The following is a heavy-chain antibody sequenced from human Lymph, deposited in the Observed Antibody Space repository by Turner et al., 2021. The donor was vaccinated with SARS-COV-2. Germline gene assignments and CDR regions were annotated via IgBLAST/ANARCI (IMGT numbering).Heavy chain of an antibody. CDR3: AKDGYDGIYCGGGSCYSGWFDP. J-gene: IGHJ5*02. D-gene: IGHD2-15*01. Sequence: EVQLLESGGGLVQPGGSLRLSCAASGFTFSSYTMSWVRQAPGKGLEWVSAISGSGASTYYADCVKGRFTISRDNSKNTLYLQMNSLRVEDTAVYYCAKDGYDGIYCGGGSCYSGWFDPWGQGTLVTVSS. V-gene: IGHV3-23*01. CDR2: ISGSGAST. CDR1: GFTFSSYT.